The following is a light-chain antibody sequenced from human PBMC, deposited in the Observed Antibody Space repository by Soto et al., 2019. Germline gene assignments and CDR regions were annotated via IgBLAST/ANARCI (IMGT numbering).Light chain of an antibody. CDR1: QSVSSSY. Sequence: LTQSPGTLSLSPGERATLSCRASQSVSSSYLAWYQQKPGQAPRLLIYGASSRATGIPDRFSGSGSGTDFTLTISRLEPEDFAVYYCQQYGSSPKTFGQGTKVDIK. V-gene: IGKV3-20*01. CDR3: QQYGSSPKT. J-gene: IGKJ1*01. CDR2: GAS.